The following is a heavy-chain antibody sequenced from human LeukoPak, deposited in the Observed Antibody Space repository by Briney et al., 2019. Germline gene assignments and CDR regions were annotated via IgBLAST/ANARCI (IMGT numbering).Heavy chain of an antibody. D-gene: IGHD6-6*01. Sequence: GGSLRLSCAASGFTFSNFGIHWVRQPPGKGLEGVAFTRYDGSNKYYADSVKGRFTIFRDNSKNTLYLQMNSLRAEDTAVYFCAKDLGTHSSSFYFDYWGQGTLVTVSS. CDR3: AKDLGTHSSSFYFDY. CDR2: TRYDGSNK. J-gene: IGHJ4*02. V-gene: IGHV3-30*02. CDR1: GFTFSNFG.